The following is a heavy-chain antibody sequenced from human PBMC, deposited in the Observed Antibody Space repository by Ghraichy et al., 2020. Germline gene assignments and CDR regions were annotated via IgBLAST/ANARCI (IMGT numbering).Heavy chain of an antibody. CDR3: ATDTSSKYYYGMDV. D-gene: IGHD3-16*01. CDR1: GFIFDDYG. V-gene: IGHV3-20*04. J-gene: IGHJ6*02. Sequence: GESLRLSCEGSGFIFDDYGMSWVRQVPGKGLEWVSGINWNGGTIGYGDSVKGRFTISRDNAKNSLYLQMNSLRAEDTALYYCATDTSSKYYYGMDVWGQGTTVTVSS. CDR2: INWNGGTI.